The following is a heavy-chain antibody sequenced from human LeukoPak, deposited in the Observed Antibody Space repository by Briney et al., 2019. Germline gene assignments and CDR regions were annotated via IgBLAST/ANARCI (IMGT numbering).Heavy chain of an antibody. CDR1: GGSISSYY. Sequence: SETLSLTCTVSGGSISSYYWSWILQPPGKGLEWIVYIYYSGSTNYNPSLKSRVTISVDTSKNQFSLKLSSVTAADTAVYYCARMLNWNQNWFDPWGQGTLVTVSS. V-gene: IGHV4-59*01. CDR2: IYYSGST. J-gene: IGHJ5*02. D-gene: IGHD1-20*01. CDR3: ARMLNWNQNWFDP.